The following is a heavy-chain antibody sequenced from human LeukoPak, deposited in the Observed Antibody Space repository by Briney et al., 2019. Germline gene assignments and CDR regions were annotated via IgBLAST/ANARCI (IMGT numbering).Heavy chain of an antibody. CDR1: GYSFTRNW. V-gene: IGHV5-51*01. CDR3: ARGTGSYFDY. J-gene: IGHJ4*02. Sequence: GESLKISCKDSGYSFTRNWIGWVRQMPGKGLEWMGIIYPGDSDTRYSPSFQGQVTISADKSFGTAYLQWSSLEASDTAMYYCARGTGSYFDYWGQGTLVTVSS. CDR2: IYPGDSDT. D-gene: IGHD3/OR15-3a*01.